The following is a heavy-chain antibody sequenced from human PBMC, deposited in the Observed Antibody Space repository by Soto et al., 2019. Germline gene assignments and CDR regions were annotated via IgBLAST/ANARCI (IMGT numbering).Heavy chain of an antibody. V-gene: IGHV4-39*01. CDR1: GASISSSGYY. J-gene: IGHJ4*02. D-gene: IGHD3-16*01. Sequence: QVQLQESGPGLVSPWGTLSLTCTVSGASISSSGYYWGWIRQAPGKGLQWIGIIDYVGNTYYDPSLKSRVAVSVATSKTQIALQLNSVTAADTAVHYCVRGGLRYQQSSYYFDVWGQGTLVTVSS. CDR3: VRGGLRYQQSSYYFDV. CDR2: IDYVGNT.